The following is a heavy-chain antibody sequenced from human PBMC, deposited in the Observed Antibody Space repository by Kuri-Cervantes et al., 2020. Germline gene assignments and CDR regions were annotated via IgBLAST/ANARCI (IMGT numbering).Heavy chain of an antibody. Sequence: SVKVSCKASGGTFSSYAISWVRQAPGQGLEWMGGIIPIFGTANYAQKFHGRVTITADESTSTAYMELSSLRSEDTAVYYCARGVMWRRYYYYGMDVWGQGTTVTVSS. CDR2: IIPIFGTA. CDR1: GGTFSSYA. J-gene: IGHJ6*02. D-gene: IGHD2-21*01. CDR3: ARGVMWRRYYYYGMDV. V-gene: IGHV1-69*13.